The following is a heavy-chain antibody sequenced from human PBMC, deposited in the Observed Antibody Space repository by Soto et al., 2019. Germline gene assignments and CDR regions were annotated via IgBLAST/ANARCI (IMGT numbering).Heavy chain of an antibody. CDR3: AHGNGFNHFDY. CDR1: GFSLSSSAVG. CDR2: IYWNDDK. D-gene: IGHD2-8*01. Sequence: KESGPTLVKPTQTLTLTCTFSGFSLSSSAVGVGWIRQPPGKALEWLALIYWNDDKLYSPSLQSRLTIAKDTAKNQVVLTMTTMDPVDTATYYCAHGNGFNHFDYWGQGTPVTVSA. V-gene: IGHV2-5*01. J-gene: IGHJ4*02.